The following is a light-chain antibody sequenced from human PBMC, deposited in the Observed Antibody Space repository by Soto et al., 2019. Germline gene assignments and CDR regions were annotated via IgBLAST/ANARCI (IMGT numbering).Light chain of an antibody. CDR2: GAS. V-gene: IGKV3-15*01. J-gene: IGKJ5*01. CDR1: PSVSSN. Sequence: EIVMTQSPATLSVSPGERATLSCRASPSVSSNLAWYQQKPGQAPRLLIYGASTRATGIPARFSGSGSGTEFTLTISSLQSEDFAVYYCQQYNNWHPITFGQGTRLEIK. CDR3: QQYNNWHPIT.